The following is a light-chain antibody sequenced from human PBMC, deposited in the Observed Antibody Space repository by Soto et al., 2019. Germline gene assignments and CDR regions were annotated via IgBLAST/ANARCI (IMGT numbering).Light chain of an antibody. CDR3: QRYNGT. CDR1: QSISDT. V-gene: IGKV3-15*01. Sequence: ETVMTQSPATLSVSPWVRATLSCRASQSISDTLAWYQQKPGQAPRLLIHGASTRATGFPARFSGSGSATEFTLTISSLQPDDSATYYCQRYNGTFGQGTRLEI. CDR2: GAS. J-gene: IGKJ5*01.